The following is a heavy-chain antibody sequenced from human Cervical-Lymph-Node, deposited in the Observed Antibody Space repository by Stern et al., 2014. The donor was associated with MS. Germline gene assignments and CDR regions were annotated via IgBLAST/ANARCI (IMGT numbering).Heavy chain of an antibody. CDR2: IIPNLDTT. CDR1: GGNYA. Sequence: HVQLVQSGAEVKKPGSSVKVSCKTSGGNYAFSWVRQVPGQGLEWMGGIIPNLDTTNYAQRFLGRLTISADESTSTAYMELSSLSSEDTAFYYCATRSGGYNYYYFDSWGQGTLVTVSS. J-gene: IGHJ4*02. CDR3: ATRSGGYNYYYFDS. D-gene: IGHD5-24*01. V-gene: IGHV1-69*11.